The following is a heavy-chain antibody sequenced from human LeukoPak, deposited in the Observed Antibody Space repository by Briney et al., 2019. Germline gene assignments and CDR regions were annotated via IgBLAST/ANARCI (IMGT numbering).Heavy chain of an antibody. Sequence: ASVKVSCKASGYTFTSYDFNWLRQATGQGPEWMGWVNPNSGATGYAQKFQGRVTMTRSASINTAYMELTNLRSEDTAVYYCARYPFASFSGLDYWGQGTLVTVSS. CDR2: VNPNSGAT. J-gene: IGHJ4*02. V-gene: IGHV1-8*01. CDR1: GYTFTSYD. D-gene: IGHD2-15*01. CDR3: ARYPFASFSGLDY.